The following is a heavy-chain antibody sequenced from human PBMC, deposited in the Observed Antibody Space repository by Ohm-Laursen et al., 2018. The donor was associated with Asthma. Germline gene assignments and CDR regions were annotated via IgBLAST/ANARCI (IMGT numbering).Heavy chain of an antibody. CDR2: ITPNSGGT. D-gene: IGHD5/OR15-5a*01. Sequence: EASVKVSCKASGYTFTGYYLHWVRQAPGQGLEWMGWITPNSGGTNYARKFQDWVTMARDTSISTAYMELSRLRSDDTAVYYCARGSRINSMYYNVMDVWGQGTTVTVSS. CDR1: GYTFTGYY. V-gene: IGHV1-2*04. CDR3: ARGSRINSMYYNVMDV. J-gene: IGHJ6*02.